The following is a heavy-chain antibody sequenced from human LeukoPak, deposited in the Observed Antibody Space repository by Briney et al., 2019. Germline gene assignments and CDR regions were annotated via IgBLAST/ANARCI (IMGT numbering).Heavy chain of an antibody. D-gene: IGHD2-8*01. CDR3: AREICTNGVCYTYFDY. CDR2: MNPNSGNT. CDR1: GYTFTSYD. V-gene: IGHV1-8*03. Sequence: ASVKVSCKASGYTFTSYDINWVRQATGQGLEWMGWMNPNSGNTGYAQKFQGRVTITRNTSISTAYMELSSLRSEDTAVYYCAREICTNGVCYTYFDYWGQGTLVTVSS. J-gene: IGHJ4*02.